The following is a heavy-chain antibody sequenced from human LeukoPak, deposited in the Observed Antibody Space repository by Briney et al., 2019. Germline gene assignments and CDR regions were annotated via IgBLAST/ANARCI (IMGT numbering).Heavy chain of an antibody. CDR1: GFTFSGYS. D-gene: IGHD2-15*01. CDR2: ISSGSSSI. Sequence: GGSLRLSCAASGFTFSGYSMNWVRQAPGKGLEWVSHISSGSSSIYYADSVKGRFTISRDNAKNSLFLQMNSLRAEDTAVYYCARVGGYCSGGTCYLLRFDYWGQGTLVTVSS. CDR3: ARVGGYCSGGTCYLLRFDY. V-gene: IGHV3-48*04. J-gene: IGHJ4*02.